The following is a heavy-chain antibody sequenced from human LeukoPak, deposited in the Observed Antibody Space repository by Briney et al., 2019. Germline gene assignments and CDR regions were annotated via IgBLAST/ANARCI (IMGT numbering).Heavy chain of an antibody. CDR2: ISSSGSTI. V-gene: IGHV3-11*04. J-gene: IGHJ4*02. D-gene: IGHD4-11*01. CDR1: GFTFSDYY. CDR3: ARGHSNYGDYFDY. Sequence: TGGSLRLSCATSGFTFSDYYMSWIRQAPGKGLEWVSYISSSGSTIYYADSVKGRFTISRDNAKNSLYLQMNSLRAEDTAVYYCARGHSNYGDYFDYWGQGTLVTVSS.